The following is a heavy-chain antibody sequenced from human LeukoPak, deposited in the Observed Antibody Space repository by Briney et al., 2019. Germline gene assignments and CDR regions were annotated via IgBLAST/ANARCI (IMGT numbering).Heavy chain of an antibody. CDR1: GFTFSSYS. J-gene: IGHJ4*02. V-gene: IGHV3-48*01. Sequence: PGGSLRLSCAASGFTFSSYSMNWVRQAPGKGLEWVSYISSSSSTIYYADSVKGRFTISRDNAKNSLYLQMNSLRAEDTAVYYCARDIPNYDSSGYPDYWGQGTLVTVSP. D-gene: IGHD3-22*01. CDR2: ISSSSSTI. CDR3: ARDIPNYDSSGYPDY.